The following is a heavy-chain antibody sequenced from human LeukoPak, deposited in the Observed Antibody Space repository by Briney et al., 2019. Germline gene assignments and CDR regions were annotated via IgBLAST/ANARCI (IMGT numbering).Heavy chain of an antibody. CDR2: IGGSGAST. CDR3: AKVNTYGSHYYFDY. Sequence: GGSLRLSCAASGFTFSSYAMSWVRQAPGKGLEWVSAIGGSGASTYYADSVKGRFTISRDNSKDTLYLHVNSLRAEDTAVYYCAKVNTYGSHYYFDYWGQGTLVTVSS. J-gene: IGHJ4*02. CDR1: GFTFSSYA. V-gene: IGHV3-23*01. D-gene: IGHD3-10*01.